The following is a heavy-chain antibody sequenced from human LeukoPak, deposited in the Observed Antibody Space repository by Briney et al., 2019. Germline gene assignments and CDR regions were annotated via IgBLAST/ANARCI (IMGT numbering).Heavy chain of an antibody. V-gene: IGHV3-7*01. J-gene: IGHJ4*02. Sequence: GGSLRLSCAVSGLTFSSSWMDWVRQDPGTGLEWVASINPDGNKKYSADSVKGRFTISRDNAENSLYLQMNSLRVEGTAFYYCARDLAYSRLDYWGQGMLVTVSS. D-gene: IGHD5-18*01. CDR3: ARDLAYSRLDY. CDR2: INPDGNKK. CDR1: GLTFSSSW.